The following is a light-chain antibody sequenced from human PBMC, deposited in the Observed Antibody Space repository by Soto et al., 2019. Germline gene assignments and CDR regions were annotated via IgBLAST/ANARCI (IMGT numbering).Light chain of an antibody. V-gene: IGKV1D-8*03. CDR1: QGISSY. CDR3: QLYNCYSEA. Sequence: VIWLTPSPSLLSASTKDSVPISCRMSQGISSYLAWYQQKPGKAPKLLIYKASTLKSGVPSRFSGSGSGTEFTLTICSLQPDDFATYYSQLYNCYSEAFGHGTKVDI. J-gene: IGKJ1*01. CDR2: KAS.